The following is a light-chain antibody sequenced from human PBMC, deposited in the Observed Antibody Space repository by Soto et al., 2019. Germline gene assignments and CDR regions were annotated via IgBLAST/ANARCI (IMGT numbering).Light chain of an antibody. J-gene: IGKJ5*01. Sequence: DIQMTQSPSSLSASVGDRVTITCRASQSISSYLNWYQQKPGKAPKLLIYAASSLDTGVPSRFSGSGSGTEFTLTISSLQPDDFATYYCQQYNTYSTFGQGTRLEIK. CDR1: QSISSY. CDR3: QQYNTYST. V-gene: IGKV1-39*01. CDR2: AAS.